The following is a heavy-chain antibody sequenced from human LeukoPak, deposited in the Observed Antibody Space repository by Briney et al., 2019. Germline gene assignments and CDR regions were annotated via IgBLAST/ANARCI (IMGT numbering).Heavy chain of an antibody. CDR1: GGSISSSSYY. CDR2: IYYSGST. CDR3: ARGKDGLFDP. J-gene: IGHJ5*02. V-gene: IGHV4-39*07. Sequence: SETLSLTCTVSGGSISSSSYYWGWIRQPPGKGLEWIGSIYYSGSTNYNPSLKSRVTISVDTSKNQFSLKLSSVTAADMAVYYCARGKDGLFDPWGQGTLVTVSS. D-gene: IGHD3/OR15-3a*01.